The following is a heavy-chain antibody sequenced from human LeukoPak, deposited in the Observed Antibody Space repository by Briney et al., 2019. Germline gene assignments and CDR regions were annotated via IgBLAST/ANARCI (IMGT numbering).Heavy chain of an antibody. Sequence: ASVKVSCKASGYTFTSYVINWVRQATGQGLEWMGWMNPNSGNTGYAQNFQGRVTMTRNTSISTAYMELSSLRSEDTAVYYCARGFHYYGSGSLDYWGQGTLVTVSS. CDR1: GYTFTSYV. CDR2: MNPNSGNT. V-gene: IGHV1-8*01. CDR3: ARGFHYYGSGSLDY. J-gene: IGHJ4*02. D-gene: IGHD3-10*01.